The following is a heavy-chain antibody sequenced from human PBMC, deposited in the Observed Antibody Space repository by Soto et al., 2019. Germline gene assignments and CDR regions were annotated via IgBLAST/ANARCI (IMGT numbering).Heavy chain of an antibody. CDR1: GGSINSGDYY. J-gene: IGHJ4*02. Sequence: PSETLSLTCTVSGGSINSGDYYWSWVRQPPGKGLEWIGYIYYSGSAYYNPSLKSRVTISVDTSKNQFSLKLRSVTAADTAVYYCATYYGPGAPHYFDYWGQGTLVTVSS. D-gene: IGHD3-10*01. CDR2: IYYSGSA. V-gene: IGHV4-30-4*01. CDR3: ATYYGPGAPHYFDY.